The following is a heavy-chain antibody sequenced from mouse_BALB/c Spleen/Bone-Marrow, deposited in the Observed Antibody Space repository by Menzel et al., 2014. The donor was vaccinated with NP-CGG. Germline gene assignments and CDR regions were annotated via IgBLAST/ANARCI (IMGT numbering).Heavy chain of an antibody. V-gene: IGHV4-1*02. J-gene: IGHJ2*01. CDR2: INPDSSTI. D-gene: IGHD2-12*01. CDR3: ARPVYSSGPPAH. Sequence: EVQRAASGGGLVQPGGSLKLSCAASGFDFSRYWMSWVRQAPGKGLEWIGEINPDSSTINYTPSIKDKFIISRDNAKNTLYLQMSKVRSKDTALYYGARPVYSSGPPAHWAQGTTLTVSS. CDR1: GFDFSRYW.